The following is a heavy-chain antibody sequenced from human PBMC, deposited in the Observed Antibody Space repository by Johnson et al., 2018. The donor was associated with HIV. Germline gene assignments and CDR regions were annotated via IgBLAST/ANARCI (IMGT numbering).Heavy chain of an antibody. CDR3: TTAIVIDAFDI. CDR1: GFTFSNVW. Sequence: VQLVESWGGLVKPGGSLRLSCAASGFTFSNVWMTWVRQAPGKGLEWVGRIKRKIEGETTDYAAPVKGRFTISRDDSKNTLYLQMNSLTTEDTAVYYCTTAIVIDAFDIWGQGTMVTVSS. CDR2: IKRKIEGETT. V-gene: IGHV3-15*01. J-gene: IGHJ3*02. D-gene: IGHD3-16*02.